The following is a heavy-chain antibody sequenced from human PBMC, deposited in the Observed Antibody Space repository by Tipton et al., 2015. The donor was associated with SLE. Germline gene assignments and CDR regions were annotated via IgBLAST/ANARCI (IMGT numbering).Heavy chain of an antibody. Sequence: GLVKPSETLSLTCAVYGGSFSGYYWSWIRQPPGKGLEWIGEINHSGSTNYNPSLKSRVTISVDTSKNQFSLKLSSVTAADTAVYYCARGGLDWYFDLWGRGTLVTVSS. CDR1: GGSFSGYY. D-gene: IGHD3/OR15-3a*01. CDR2: INHSGST. V-gene: IGHV4-34*01. J-gene: IGHJ2*01. CDR3: ARGGLDWYFDL.